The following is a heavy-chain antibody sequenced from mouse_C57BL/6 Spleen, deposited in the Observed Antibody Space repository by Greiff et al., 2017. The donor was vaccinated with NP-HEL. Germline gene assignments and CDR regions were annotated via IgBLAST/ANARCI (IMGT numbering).Heavy chain of an antibody. D-gene: IGHD1-1*01. Sequence: EVQLVESGPGLVKPSQSLSLTCSVTGYSITSGYYWNWIRQFPGNNLEWMGYISYDGSNNYNPSLKNRISITRDTSKNQFFLKLNSVTTEDTATYYCARDRYYGSRAFAYWGQGTLVTVSA. J-gene: IGHJ3*01. CDR2: ISYDGSN. CDR3: ARDRYYGSRAFAY. CDR1: GYSITSGYY. V-gene: IGHV3-6*01.